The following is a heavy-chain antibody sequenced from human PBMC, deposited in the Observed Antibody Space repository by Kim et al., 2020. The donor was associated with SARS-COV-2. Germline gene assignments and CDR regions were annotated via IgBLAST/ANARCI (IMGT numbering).Heavy chain of an antibody. Sequence: ASVKVSCKASGYTFTSYAMHWVRQAPGQRLEWMGWINAGNGNTKYSQKFQGRVTITRDTSASTAYMELSSLRSEDTAVYYCAREPLLAAAGMRSWFDPWGQGALVTVFS. D-gene: IGHD6-13*01. CDR2: INAGNGNT. CDR3: AREPLLAAAGMRSWFDP. CDR1: GYTFTSYA. V-gene: IGHV1-3*01. J-gene: IGHJ5*02.